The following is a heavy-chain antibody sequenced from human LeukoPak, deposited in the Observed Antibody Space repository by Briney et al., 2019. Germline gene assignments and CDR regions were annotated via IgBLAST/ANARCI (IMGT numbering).Heavy chain of an antibody. CDR1: GGSFSGYY. CDR3: GRDSGFWLY. J-gene: IGHJ4*02. D-gene: IGHD3-22*01. Sequence: SETLSLTCAVYGGSFSGYYWSWIRQTPGKGLEWIGNIYSDGTTSYNPSVKSRVTMSVDTSKNQFSLKLNSVTAADTAVYYCGRDSGFWLYWGQGTLVTVSS. CDR2: IYSDGTT. V-gene: IGHV4-34*01.